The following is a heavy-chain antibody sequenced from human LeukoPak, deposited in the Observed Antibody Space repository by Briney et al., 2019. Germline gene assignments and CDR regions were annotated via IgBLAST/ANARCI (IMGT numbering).Heavy chain of an antibody. CDR2: ISGSGGST. CDR1: GFTFSSYA. V-gene: IGHV3-23*01. CDR3: AKDASSSWANWFDP. D-gene: IGHD6-13*01. J-gene: IGHJ5*02. Sequence: RPGGSLRLSCAASGFTFSSYAMSWVRQAPGKGLEWVSSISGSGGSTYYADSVKGRFTISRDNSKNTLYLQMNSLRAEDTAVYYCAKDASSSWANWFDPWGQGTLVTVSS.